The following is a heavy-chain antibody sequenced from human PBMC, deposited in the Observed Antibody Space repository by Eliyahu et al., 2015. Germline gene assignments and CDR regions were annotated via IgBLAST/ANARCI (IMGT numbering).Heavy chain of an antibody. J-gene: IGHJ4*02. V-gene: IGHV3-33*01. Sequence: QEQLVESGGGAVQPGKSLRLSXAASGFTLRRLWHPLGPPGPRQGAGGGWQLXWYSXXAEYYAESVKXRFTVSRDLPKSAVFLQMNSLTVEDTAVYFCARDRGRPTYSEPADWGQGTLVTVSS. CDR1: GFTLRRLW. CDR3: ARDRGRPTYSEPAD. CDR2: XWYSXXAE. D-gene: IGHD1-26*01.